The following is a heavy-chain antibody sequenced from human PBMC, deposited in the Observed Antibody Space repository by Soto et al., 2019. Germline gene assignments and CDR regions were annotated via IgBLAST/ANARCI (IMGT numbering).Heavy chain of an antibody. V-gene: IGHV1-69*01. CDR1: GGTFSSYA. Sequence: QVQLVKSGAEVKKPGSSVKVSCKASGGTFSSYAISWVRQAPGQGLEWMGGIIPIFGTANYAQKFQGRVTITADESTSTAYRELSSLRSEDTAVYYCARDRPSIVGATHFDYWGQGTLVTVSS. D-gene: IGHD1-26*01. J-gene: IGHJ4*02. CDR3: ARDRPSIVGATHFDY. CDR2: IIPIFGTA.